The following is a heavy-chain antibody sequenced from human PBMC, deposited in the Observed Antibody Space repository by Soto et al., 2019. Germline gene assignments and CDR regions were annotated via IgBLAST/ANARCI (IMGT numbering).Heavy chain of an antibody. V-gene: IGHV3-21*02. D-gene: IGHD5-12*01. CDR1: GFTFSNVS. J-gene: IGHJ4*02. CDR3: AIEFYVGYHNVKYDFDY. CDR2: ITRRSDNK. Sequence: EVQLVESGGGLVKPGGSLRLSCAASGFTFSNVSMNWVRHPPGKGLVLVSSITRRSDNKYDGDSVRGRFTGSRDNATSTVYLKMTSLSAGHTAISYCAIEFYVGYHNVKYDFDYWGPGTLVTVSS.